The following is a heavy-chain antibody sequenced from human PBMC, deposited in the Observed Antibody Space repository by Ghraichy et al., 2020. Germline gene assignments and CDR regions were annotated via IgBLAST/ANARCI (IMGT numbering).Heavy chain of an antibody. V-gene: IGHV4-59*08. CDR2: IYYNGNA. D-gene: IGHD1-1*01. Sequence: SQTLSLTCTVSGGSISTYYRTWIRQPPGEGLEWIGYIYYNGNANYNPSLKSRVTISIDTSKNQFSLMLSSVTAADTAVYYCVRRVARTGFYGMDVWGQGTAVTVSS. CDR3: VRRVARTGFYGMDV. J-gene: IGHJ6*02. CDR1: GGSISTYY.